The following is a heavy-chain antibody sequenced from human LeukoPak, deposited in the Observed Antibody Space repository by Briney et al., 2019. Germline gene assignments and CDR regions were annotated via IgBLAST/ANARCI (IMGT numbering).Heavy chain of an antibody. CDR1: GFTFSSYS. J-gene: IGHJ1*01. V-gene: IGHV3-21*01. CDR3: ARDGDGYSSSSAYFQH. CDR2: ISSSSSYI. D-gene: IGHD6-6*01. Sequence: GGSLRLSCAASGFTFSSYSMNWVRQAPGKGLEWVSSISSSSSYIYYADSVKGRFTISRDNAKNSLYLQMNSLRAEDTAVYYCARDGDGYSSSSAYFQHWGQGTLVTVSS.